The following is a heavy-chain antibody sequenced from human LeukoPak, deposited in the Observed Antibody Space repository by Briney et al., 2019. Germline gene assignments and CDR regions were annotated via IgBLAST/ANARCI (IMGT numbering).Heavy chain of an antibody. CDR3: ARGGLYYYGSGSYYGY. Sequence: ASETLSLTCAVYGGSFSGYYWSWIRQPPGKGLEWIGEINHSGSTNYNPSLKSRVTISVDTSKNQFSLKLSSVTAADTAVYYCARGGLYYYGSGSYYGYWGQGTLVTVSS. V-gene: IGHV4-34*01. CDR1: GGSFSGYY. J-gene: IGHJ4*02. CDR2: INHSGST. D-gene: IGHD3-10*01.